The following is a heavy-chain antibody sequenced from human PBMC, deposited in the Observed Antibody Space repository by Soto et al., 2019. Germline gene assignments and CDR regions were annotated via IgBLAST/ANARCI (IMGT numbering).Heavy chain of an antibody. J-gene: IGHJ4*02. V-gene: IGHV1-3*01. Sequence: ASVKGSCKAAGYTYTSYARHWVRKAPGQRLEWMGWINAGNCNTKYSQKFQGRVTITRDTSASTAYMELSSLRSEDTAVYYCARGYNYRDYWGQGPLVTVSS. D-gene: IGHD1-1*01. CDR3: ARGYNYRDY. CDR1: GYTYTSYA. CDR2: INAGNCNT.